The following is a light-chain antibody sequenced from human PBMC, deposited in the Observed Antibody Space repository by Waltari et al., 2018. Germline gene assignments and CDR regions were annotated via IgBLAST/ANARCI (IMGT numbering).Light chain of an antibody. CDR1: RSITRW. V-gene: IGKV1-5*03. Sequence: DIQMTQSPSTLSASVGDRVTITCRASRSITRWLAWYQQKAGKAPKLLIYKTSILESGVPSRCSGGGSRAEFTLTISSLQPDDFATYYCQHYDSYSATFGRGTKVEIK. J-gene: IGKJ4*02. CDR2: KTS. CDR3: QHYDSYSAT.